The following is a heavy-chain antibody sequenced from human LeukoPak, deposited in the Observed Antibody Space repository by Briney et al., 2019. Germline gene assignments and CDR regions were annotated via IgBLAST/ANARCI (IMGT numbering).Heavy chain of an antibody. D-gene: IGHD2-15*01. CDR2: IYHSGST. V-gene: IGHV4-4*02. CDR3: ARVGWSENSYFDY. J-gene: IGHJ4*02. CDR1: GGSISSSNW. Sequence: SGTLSLTCAVSGGSISSSNWWSWVRQPPGKGLEWIGEIYHSGSTNYNPSLKSRVTISVDKSKNQFSLKLSSVTAADTAVYYCARVGWSENSYFDYWGQGTLVTVSS.